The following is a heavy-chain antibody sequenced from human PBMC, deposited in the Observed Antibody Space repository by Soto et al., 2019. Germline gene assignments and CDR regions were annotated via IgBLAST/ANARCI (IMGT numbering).Heavy chain of an antibody. Sequence: GGSLRLSCVASGFTFSSYAMSWVRQAPGKGLECVSCIASTGDITYYGDSVKGRFAISRDNSKNTLYLEMNSLRDEDTAVYYCAKYRTVHRSESWFDPWGQGTLVTVSS. V-gene: IGHV3-23*01. J-gene: IGHJ5*02. D-gene: IGHD4-17*01. CDR2: IASTGDIT. CDR3: AKYRTVHRSESWFDP. CDR1: GFTFSSYA.